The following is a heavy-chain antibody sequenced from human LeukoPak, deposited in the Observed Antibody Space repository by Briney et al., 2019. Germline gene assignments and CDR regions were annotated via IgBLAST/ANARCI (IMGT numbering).Heavy chain of an antibody. V-gene: IGHV3-23*01. Sequence: PGGSLRLSCAASGFTFSSYGMSWVRQAPGKGLEWVSAISGSGGSTYYADSVKGRFTISRDNSKNTLYLQMNSLRAEDTAVYYCAKDRVVRRSTPGHWGQGTLVTVSS. CDR2: ISGSGGST. J-gene: IGHJ4*02. CDR3: AKDRVVRRSTPGH. CDR1: GFTFSSYG. D-gene: IGHD3-10*01.